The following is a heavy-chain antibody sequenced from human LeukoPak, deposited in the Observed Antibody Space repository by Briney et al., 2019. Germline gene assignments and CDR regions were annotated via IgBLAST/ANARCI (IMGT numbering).Heavy chain of an antibody. CDR1: GGSFSGYY. D-gene: IGHD1-26*01. V-gene: IGHV4-34*01. CDR3: ARGASWWEPNSPLDY. Sequence: PSETLSLTCAVYGGSFSGYYWSWIRQPPGKGLEWIGEINHSGSTNYNPSLKSRVTISVDTSKNQFSLKLSSVTAADTAVYYCARGASWWEPNSPLDYWGQGTLVTVSS. CDR2: INHSGST. J-gene: IGHJ4*02.